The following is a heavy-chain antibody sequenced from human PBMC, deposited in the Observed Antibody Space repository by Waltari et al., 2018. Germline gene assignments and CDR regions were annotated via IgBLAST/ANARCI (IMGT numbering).Heavy chain of an antibody. CDR2: ISGAGENS. D-gene: IGHD2-2*01. V-gene: IGHV3-23*04. J-gene: IGHJ1*01. Sequence: EVQLVESGGGLVQPGGSLKLPCGVSGLRFSKYAMCWVRQAPGKGLEWVSGISGAGENSYYADSVKGRFTISRDNSKNILFLQMNSLRAEDTAVYYCAKDQGYAGKDGDLRHWGQGSLVSVSS. CDR3: AKDQGYAGKDGDLRH. CDR1: GLRFSKYA.